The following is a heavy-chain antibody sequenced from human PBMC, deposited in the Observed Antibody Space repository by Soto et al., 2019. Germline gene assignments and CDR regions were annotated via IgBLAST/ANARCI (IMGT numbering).Heavy chain of an antibody. CDR3: ARSIVVVTPEAFDI. CDR1: VCTFSSYA. V-gene: IGHV1-69*13. Sequence: GASVKVSCKSSVCTFSSYAISWVRQAPGQGLEWMGGIIPIFGTANYAQKFQGRVTITADESTSTAYMELSSLRSEDTAVYYCARSIVVVTPEAFDIWGQGTMVTVSS. CDR2: IIPIFGTA. J-gene: IGHJ3*02. D-gene: IGHD3-22*01.